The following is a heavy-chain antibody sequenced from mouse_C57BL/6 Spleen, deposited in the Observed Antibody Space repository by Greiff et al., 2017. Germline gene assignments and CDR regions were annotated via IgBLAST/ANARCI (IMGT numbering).Heavy chain of an antibody. V-gene: IGHV1-53*01. CDR2: INPSNGGT. Sequence: QVQLQQPGTELAKPGASVKLSCKASGYTFTSYWMHWVKQRPGQGLEWIGNINPSNGGTNYNEKFKSKATLTVDKSSSTAYMQLSSLTSEDSSVYYCARSGYDYAWFAYWGQGTLVTVSA. D-gene: IGHD2-4*01. CDR1: GYTFTSYW. J-gene: IGHJ3*01. CDR3: ARSGYDYAWFAY.